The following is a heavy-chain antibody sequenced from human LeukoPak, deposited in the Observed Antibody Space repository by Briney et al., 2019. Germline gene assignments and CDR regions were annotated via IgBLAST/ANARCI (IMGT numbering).Heavy chain of an antibody. V-gene: IGHV3-23*01. J-gene: IGHJ5*02. D-gene: IGHD6-19*01. Sequence: PGGSLRLSCAASGFTFSSYAMSWVRQAPGKGLEWVSAISGSGGSTYYASSVKGRFTISRDNAQNSLFLQMNSLRAEDTAIYYCARVGLDNTGWRISWFDPWGQGTLVTVSS. CDR2: ISGSGGST. CDR1: GFTFSSYA. CDR3: ARVGLDNTGWRISWFDP.